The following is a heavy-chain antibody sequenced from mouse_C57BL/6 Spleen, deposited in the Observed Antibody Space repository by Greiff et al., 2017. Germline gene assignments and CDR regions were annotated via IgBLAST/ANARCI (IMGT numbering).Heavy chain of an antibody. D-gene: IGHD2-5*01. Sequence: VQLQQPGAELVRPGPSVKLSCKASGYTFTSYWMHWVKQRPIQGLEWIGNIDPSDNDTQYNQKFKYKATLTVDKSSSTAYMQHSSLTSDDSAVYYCASRSYSNSGAMDYWGQGTSVTVSS. CDR3: ASRSYSNSGAMDY. J-gene: IGHJ4*01. CDR1: GYTFTSYW. CDR2: IDPSDNDT. V-gene: IGHV1-52*01.